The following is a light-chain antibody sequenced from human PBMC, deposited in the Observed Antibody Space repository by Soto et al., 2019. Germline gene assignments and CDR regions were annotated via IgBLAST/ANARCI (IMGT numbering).Light chain of an antibody. CDR3: QLFNRWLFT. V-gene: IGKV3-15*01. J-gene: IGKJ3*01. Sequence: EIVMTQSPATLSVSPGDRATLSCRASQSVSSNLAWYQQKPGQAPRLLIYGASARATGIPPRFSGSGSGTEIILTISSLQFEDFVVYCFQLFNRWLFTFGPGVEVDI. CDR2: GAS. CDR1: QSVSSN.